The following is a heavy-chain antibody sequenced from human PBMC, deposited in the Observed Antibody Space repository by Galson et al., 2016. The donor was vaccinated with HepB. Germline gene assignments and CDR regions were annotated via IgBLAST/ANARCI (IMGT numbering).Heavy chain of an antibody. J-gene: IGHJ4*02. V-gene: IGHV2-5*02. CDR3: AHSRLTYCTGGGCKRLTTYFDF. CDR2: IHWDYDK. CDR1: GFSLSTSAVA. D-gene: IGHD2-8*02. Sequence: PALVKPTQTLTLTCSFSGFSLSTSAVAVGWIRQPPGKALEWLALIHWDYDKRYSPSLKNTVSITKDTSKNQVIITVTDMGPVDTATYYGAHSRLTYCTGGGCKRLTTYFDFWGQGILVTVSS.